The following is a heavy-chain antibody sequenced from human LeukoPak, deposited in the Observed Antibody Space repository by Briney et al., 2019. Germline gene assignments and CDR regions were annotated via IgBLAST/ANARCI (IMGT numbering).Heavy chain of an antibody. Sequence: KPSETLSLTCTVSGGSISSYYWSWIRQPPGKGLEWIGYIYYSGSTNYNPSLKSRVTISVDTSKNQFSLKLSSVTAADTAEYYCARQGGYSGYDLDYWGQGTLVTVSS. CDR2: IYYSGST. V-gene: IGHV4-59*08. J-gene: IGHJ4*02. CDR1: GGSISSYY. CDR3: ARQGGYSGYDLDY. D-gene: IGHD5-12*01.